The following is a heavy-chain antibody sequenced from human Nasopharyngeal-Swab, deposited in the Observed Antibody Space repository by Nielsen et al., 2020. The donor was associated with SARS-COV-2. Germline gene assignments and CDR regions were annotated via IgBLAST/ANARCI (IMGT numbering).Heavy chain of an antibody. J-gene: IGHJ4*02. Sequence: GESLKISCAASGFTFSSYSMNWVRQAPGKGLEWVSYISSSSSTIYYADSVKGRFTISRDNAKNSLYLQMNSLRAEDTAVYYCARAFPGSSGWYPLDYWGQGTLVTVSS. CDR1: GFTFSSYS. D-gene: IGHD6-19*01. V-gene: IGHV3-48*04. CDR2: ISSSSSTI. CDR3: ARAFPGSSGWYPLDY.